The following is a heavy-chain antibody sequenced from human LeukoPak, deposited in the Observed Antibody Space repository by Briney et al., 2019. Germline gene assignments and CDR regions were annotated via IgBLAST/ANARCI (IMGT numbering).Heavy chain of an antibody. CDR2: ISWNSGSI. CDR3: AKATSSGSYYDVGFYYFDY. D-gene: IGHD3-10*01. J-gene: IGHJ4*02. Sequence: GGSLRLSCAASGFTFDDYAMHWVRQAPGKGLEWVSGISWNSGSIGYADSVKGRFNISRDNAKNSLYLQMNSLRAEDTALYYCAKATSSGSYYDVGFYYFDYWGQGTLVTVSS. V-gene: IGHV3-9*01. CDR1: GFTFDDYA.